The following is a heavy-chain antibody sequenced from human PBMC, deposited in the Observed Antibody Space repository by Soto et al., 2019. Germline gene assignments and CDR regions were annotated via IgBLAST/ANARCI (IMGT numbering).Heavy chain of an antibody. CDR3: AKGGGTTLPLDS. J-gene: IGHJ4*02. CDR2: IWYDGTDK. CDR1: GFTFSNYG. Sequence: QVQLVESGGGVVQPGRSLRLSCAASGFTFSNYGMHWVRQAPGKGLEWVAVIWYDGTDKFYADSVKGRFTISRDNSKNTRFLQMQRLTAEDTAVYFCAKGGGTTLPLDSWGQGTLVTVSS. D-gene: IGHD1-7*01. V-gene: IGHV3-33*06.